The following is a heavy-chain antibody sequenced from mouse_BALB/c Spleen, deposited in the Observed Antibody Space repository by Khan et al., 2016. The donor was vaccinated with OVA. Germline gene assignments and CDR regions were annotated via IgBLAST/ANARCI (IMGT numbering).Heavy chain of an antibody. CDR3: SRTGYGSPFAY. D-gene: IGHD1-1*02. J-gene: IGHJ3*01. V-gene: IGHV1S81*02. Sequence: QVQLQQSGAELVKPGASVKLSCKASDYAFTSYYMYWVKQRPGQGLEWIGGINPSNGGTYFNEKFKSKATLTVDKSSSSAYMQLNSLTSEDSAVYYCSRTGYGSPFAYWGQGTLVTVSA. CDR1: DYAFTSYY. CDR2: INPSNGGT.